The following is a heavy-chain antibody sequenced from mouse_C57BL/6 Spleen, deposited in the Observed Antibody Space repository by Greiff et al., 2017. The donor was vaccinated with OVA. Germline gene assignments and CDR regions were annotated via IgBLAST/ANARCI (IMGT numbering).Heavy chain of an antibody. CDR2: ISRGSSTI. Sequence: EVMLVESGGGLVKPGGSLKLSCAASGYTFSDYGMHWVRQAPEQGLEWVAYISRGSSTIYYADTVKGRFTISRANAKNTLFLQMTSLRSEDTAMYYCAKNVVLYYFDYWGQGTTLTVSS. J-gene: IGHJ2*01. V-gene: IGHV5-17*01. D-gene: IGHD1-1*02. CDR1: GYTFSDYG. CDR3: AKNVVLYYFDY.